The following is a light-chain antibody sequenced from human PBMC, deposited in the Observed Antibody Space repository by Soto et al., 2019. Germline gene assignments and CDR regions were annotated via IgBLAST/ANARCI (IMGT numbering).Light chain of an antibody. V-gene: IGKV3-20*01. CDR1: QLVSSSL. CDR2: GAS. J-gene: IGKJ1*01. Sequence: DIALPQSSATLSLSPGARATLSCRASQLVSSSLLAWYQQKPGQAPRLLIYGASNRATGIPARFSGSGSETDFTLTISRLQPEDFAVYYCQNYGNSPWTFGQGTKVDIK. CDR3: QNYGNSPWT.